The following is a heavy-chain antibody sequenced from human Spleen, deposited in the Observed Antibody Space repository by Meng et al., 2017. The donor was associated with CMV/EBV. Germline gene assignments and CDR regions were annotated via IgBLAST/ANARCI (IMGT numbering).Heavy chain of an antibody. D-gene: IGHD3-10*01. V-gene: IGHV3-11*04. CDR1: GFTFSYYY. CDR2: IGGNSNTI. CDR3: ARDEGFGESLDY. J-gene: IGHJ4*02. Sequence: SCAAFGFTFSYYYMIWIRQTPQTGLEWISYIGGNSNTIYYARSVKGRFTVSRDNAKNSVYLQMTSLRVEDTAVYYCARDEGFGESLDYWGQGILVTVSS.